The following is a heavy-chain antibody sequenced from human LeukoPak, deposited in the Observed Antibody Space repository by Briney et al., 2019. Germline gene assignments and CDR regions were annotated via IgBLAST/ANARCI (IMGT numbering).Heavy chain of an antibody. V-gene: IGHV4-59*01. CDR2: IYYSGST. J-gene: IGHJ4*02. CDR1: GDSITSYY. CDR3: ATGYYYDNSGFFDY. D-gene: IGHD3-22*01. Sequence: SETLSLTCTVSGDSITSYYWSWIRQPPGKGLEWIGYIYYSGSTNYNPSLESRVTISVDTSKNQFSLNLNSVTAADTAVYYCATGYYYDNSGFFDYWGQGTLVTVSS.